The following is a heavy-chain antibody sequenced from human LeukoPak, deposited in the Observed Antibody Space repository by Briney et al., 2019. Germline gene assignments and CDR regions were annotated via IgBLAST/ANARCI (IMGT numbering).Heavy chain of an antibody. D-gene: IGHD6-13*01. CDR3: ILITAAGYFDY. Sequence: GGSLRLSCAASGFTFSNAWMSWVRQAPGKGLEWVGRIRSKTDGGTTDYAAPVKGRFTISRDDSKTTLYLQLNSLKTEDTAVYYCILITAAGYFDYWGQGTLVIVSS. J-gene: IGHJ4*02. CDR2: IRSKTDGGTT. CDR1: GFTFSNAW. V-gene: IGHV3-15*01.